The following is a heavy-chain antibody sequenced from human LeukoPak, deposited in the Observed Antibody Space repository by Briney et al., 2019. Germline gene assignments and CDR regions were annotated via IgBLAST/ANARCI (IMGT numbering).Heavy chain of an antibody. D-gene: IGHD3-22*01. J-gene: IGHJ3*02. V-gene: IGHV3-21*01. CDR2: ISSSSSYI. CDR1: GFTFSSYS. CDR3: ARVSVWERYYYDSNDAFDI. Sequence: PGGSLRLSCAASGFTFSSYSMNWVRQAPGKGLEWVSSISSSSSYIYYADSVKGRFTISRDNAKNSLYLQMNSLRAEDTAVYYCARVSVWERYYYDSNDAFDIWGQGTMVTVSS.